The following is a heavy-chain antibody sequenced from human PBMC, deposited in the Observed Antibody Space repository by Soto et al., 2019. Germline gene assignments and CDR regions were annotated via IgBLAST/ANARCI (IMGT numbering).Heavy chain of an antibody. D-gene: IGHD5-18*01. CDR3: AREFGYSYGYRNFDY. CDR2: IYYSGST. J-gene: IGHJ4*02. V-gene: IGHV4-59*01. Sequence: SETLSLTCTVSGGSISSYYWSWIRQPPGKGLEWIGYIYYSGSTNYNPSLKSRVTISVDTSKNQSSLKLSSVTAADTAVYYCAREFGYSYGYRNFDYWGQGTLVTVSS. CDR1: GGSISSYY.